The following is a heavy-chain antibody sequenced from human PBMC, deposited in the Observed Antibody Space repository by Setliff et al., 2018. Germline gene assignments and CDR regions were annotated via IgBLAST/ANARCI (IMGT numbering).Heavy chain of an antibody. V-gene: IGHV3-11*04. Sequence: PGESLKISCAVSGFAFSDYYMTWVRQAPGRGLELVSYISSGGDTIYYADTVRGRFTFSWDVAKTSLFLHMSNLGAEDTAVYYCARGPLNVRLTYFDVWGQGALVTVSS. J-gene: IGHJ4*02. CDR2: ISSGGDTI. D-gene: IGHD2-21*01. CDR1: GFAFSDYY. CDR3: ARGPLNVRLTYFDV.